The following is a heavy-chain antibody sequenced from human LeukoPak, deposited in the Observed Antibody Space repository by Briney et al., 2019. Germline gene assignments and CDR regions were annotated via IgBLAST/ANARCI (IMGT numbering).Heavy chain of an antibody. V-gene: IGHV4-39*07. CDR1: GGSISSSSYY. J-gene: IGHJ3*02. D-gene: IGHD3-9*01. CDR2: IYYSGST. CDR3: ARAIADWAPDAFDI. Sequence: SETLSLTCTVSGGSISSSSYYWGWIRQPPGKGLEWIGSIYYSGSTYYNPSLKSRLTTSVDTSKNQFSLKLTSVTATDTAVYYCARAIADWAPDAFDIWGQGTMVTVSS.